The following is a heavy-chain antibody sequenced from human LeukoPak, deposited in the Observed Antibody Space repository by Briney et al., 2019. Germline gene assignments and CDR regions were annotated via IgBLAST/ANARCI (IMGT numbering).Heavy chain of an antibody. V-gene: IGHV4-59*08. J-gene: IGHJ6*04. CDR1: GRSISGYY. CDR3: ARHVYGEGMVV. Sequence: SETLSLTCTVSGRSISGYYWSWIRQPPGKGLECIGYIHSSEGTAHNASLKSRLTISLDTSKNQFSLTLSSVTAADTAIYYCARHVYGEGMVVWGKGTTVTVSS. CDR2: IHSSEGT. D-gene: IGHD4-17*01.